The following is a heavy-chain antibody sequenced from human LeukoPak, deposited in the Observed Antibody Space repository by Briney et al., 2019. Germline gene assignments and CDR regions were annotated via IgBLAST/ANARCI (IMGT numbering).Heavy chain of an antibody. CDR2: INHSGST. CDR3: ARVERIAAAY. J-gene: IGHJ4*02. V-gene: IGHV4-34*01. CDR1: DVSFSGYY. D-gene: IGHD6-13*01. Sequence: PSETQSLTCAVYDVSFSGYYWSWIRQPPGKGLEWIGEINHSGSTNYNPSLKSRVTISVDSSKNQFSLNLRSVTAADTAVYYCARVERIAAAYWGQGTLVTVSS.